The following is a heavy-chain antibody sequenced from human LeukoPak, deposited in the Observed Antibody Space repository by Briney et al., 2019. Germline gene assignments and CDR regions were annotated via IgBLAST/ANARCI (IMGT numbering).Heavy chain of an antibody. CDR1: GGSISSSTYY. J-gene: IGHJ6*03. Sequence: SETLSLTCTVSGGSISSSTYYWGWIRQPPGRGLEWIGRISYTGSTYYNPSLKTRVTISVDTSKNHFSLSLSSVTAADTAVYYCARFTLSYYTDTTGYYPYYYMDVWGKGTTVTVSS. CDR3: ARFTLSYYTDTTGYYPYYYMDV. V-gene: IGHV4-39*02. D-gene: IGHD3-22*01. CDR2: ISYTGST.